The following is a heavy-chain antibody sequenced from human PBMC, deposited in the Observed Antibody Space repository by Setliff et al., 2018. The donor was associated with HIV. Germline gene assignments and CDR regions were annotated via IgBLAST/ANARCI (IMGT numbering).Heavy chain of an antibody. CDR2: MYYTGTT. D-gene: IGHD2-15*01. CDR1: GYSVSSGYY. CDR3: ARGVGIGGNWFDP. J-gene: IGHJ5*02. V-gene: IGHV4-38-2*01. Sequence: SETLSLTCAVSGYSVSSGYYWAWIRQAPGKGLQWIGQMYYTGTTDYNPSLSSRVIISQDKSRNQFSLKLTSVTATDTAIYYCARGVGIGGNWFDPWGQGIMVTSP.